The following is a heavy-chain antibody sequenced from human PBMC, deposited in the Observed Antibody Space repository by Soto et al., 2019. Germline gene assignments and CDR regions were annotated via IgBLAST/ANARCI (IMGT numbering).Heavy chain of an antibody. J-gene: IGHJ6*02. D-gene: IGHD1-1*01. CDR2: IYYSGST. CDR3: ARCQLERHHDYYYYYGMDV. CDR1: GGSISSSSYY. V-gene: IGHV4-39*07. Sequence: PSETLSLTCTVSGGSISSSSYYWGWIRQPPGKGLEWIGSIYYSGSTYYNPSLKSRVTISVDTSKNQFSLKLSSVTAADTAVYYCARCQLERHHDYYYYYGMDVWGQGTTVTVSS.